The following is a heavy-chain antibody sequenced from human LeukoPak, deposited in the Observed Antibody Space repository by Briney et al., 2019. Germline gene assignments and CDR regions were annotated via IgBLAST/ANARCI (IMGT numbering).Heavy chain of an antibody. V-gene: IGHV4-59*08. Sequence: PSETLSLTCTVSGGSISSYQWSWIRQPPGKGLEWIGYISYSGFTNYNPSLKSRVTISLDTSKNQFSLKLTSVTAADTAVYYCAGHHPRNTVDFWGQGTLVTVSS. CDR3: AGHHPRNTVDF. D-gene: IGHD2/OR15-2a*01. CDR1: GGSISSYQ. J-gene: IGHJ4*02. CDR2: ISYSGFT.